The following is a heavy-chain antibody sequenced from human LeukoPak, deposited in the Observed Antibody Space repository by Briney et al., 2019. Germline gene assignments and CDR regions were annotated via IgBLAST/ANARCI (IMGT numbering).Heavy chain of an antibody. V-gene: IGHV1-46*01. Sequence: ASVKVSCKASGYTFTSYYMHWVRQAPGQGLEWMGIINPSGGSTSYAQKFQGRVTMTRDTSTSTVYMELSSLRSEDTAVYYCATGLDSSGYYYYYGMDVWGQGTTVTVSS. CDR3: ATGLDSSGYYYYYGMDV. D-gene: IGHD3-22*01. J-gene: IGHJ6*02. CDR1: GYTFTSYY. CDR2: INPSGGST.